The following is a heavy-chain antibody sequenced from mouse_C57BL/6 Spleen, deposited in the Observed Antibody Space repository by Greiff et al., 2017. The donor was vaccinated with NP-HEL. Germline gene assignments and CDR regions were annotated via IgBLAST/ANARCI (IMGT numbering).Heavy chain of an antibody. D-gene: IGHD3-2*02. CDR3: ARQTAQATDYAMDY. CDR2: ISSGGSYT. CDR1: GFTFSSYG. V-gene: IGHV5-6*02. J-gene: IGHJ4*01. Sequence: EVKLEESGGDLVKPGGSLKLSCAASGFTFSSYGMSWVRQTPDKRLEWVATISSGGSYTYYPDSVKGRFTISRDNAKSTLYLQMSSLKSEDTAMYYCARQTAQATDYAMDYWGQGTSVTVSS.